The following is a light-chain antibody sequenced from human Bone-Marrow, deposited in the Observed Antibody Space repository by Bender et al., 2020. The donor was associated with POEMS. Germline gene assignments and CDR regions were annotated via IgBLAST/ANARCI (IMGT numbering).Light chain of an antibody. J-gene: IGLJ3*02. CDR3: VAWDASLNGWV. CDR1: SSDVGSYNL. CDR2: EDS. V-gene: IGLV2-14*02. Sequence: QSALTQPASVSGSPGQSITISCTGTSSDVGSYNLVSWYQQYPGKAPKVIIYEDSKRPSGVSDRFTGSKSGNTASLAITGLQSDDEAIYFCVAWDASLNGWVFGGGTKLTVL.